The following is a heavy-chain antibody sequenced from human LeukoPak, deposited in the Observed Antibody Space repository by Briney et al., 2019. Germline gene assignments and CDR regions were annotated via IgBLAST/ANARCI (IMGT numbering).Heavy chain of an antibody. D-gene: IGHD1-7*01. J-gene: IGHJ5*02. V-gene: IGHV3-33*01. CDR1: GFTFSSFG. CDR2: IWYDASNK. Sequence: GGSLRLSCAASGFTFSSFGMHWVRQAPGKGLEWVAVIWYDASNKCYADSVKGRFTISRDNSKNTLYLHMNSLRDDDTAVYYCVRGVGVSRFNYLDPWGQGTLVIVSS. CDR3: VRGVGVSRFNYLDP.